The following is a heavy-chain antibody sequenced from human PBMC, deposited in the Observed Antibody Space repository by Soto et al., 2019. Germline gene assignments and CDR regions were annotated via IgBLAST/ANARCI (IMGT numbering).Heavy chain of an antibody. CDR1: GAALNSGNYY. CDR2: IYVTGAV. J-gene: IGHJ5*02. D-gene: IGHD2-21*01. Sequence: SETLSRTWSVSGAALNSGNYYWRWIRQVPGKGLEWIGHIYVTGAVDYNPSLRDRITISQDTSERQFSLNLRLVTAADTAVYYCARLRIATNNYKWFDPWGQGTLVTVSS. V-gene: IGHV4-31*02. CDR3: ARLRIATNNYKWFDP.